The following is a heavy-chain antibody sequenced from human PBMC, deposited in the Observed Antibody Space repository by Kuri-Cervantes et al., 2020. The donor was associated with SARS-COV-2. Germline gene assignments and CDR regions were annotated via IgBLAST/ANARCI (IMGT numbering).Heavy chain of an antibody. D-gene: IGHD6-13*01. CDR3: ARDVSRAAAGTVYFDY. V-gene: IGHV1-69*10. Sequence: SVKVSCKASGYTFTSYAMHWVRQAPGQRLEWMGGIIPIFGIANCAQKFQGRVTITADKSTSTAYMELSSLRSEDTAVYYCARDVSRAAAGTVYFDYWGQGTLVTVSS. CDR2: IIPIFGIA. J-gene: IGHJ4*02. CDR1: GYTFTSYA.